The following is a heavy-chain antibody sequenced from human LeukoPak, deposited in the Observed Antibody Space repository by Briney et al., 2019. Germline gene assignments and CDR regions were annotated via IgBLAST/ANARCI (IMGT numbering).Heavy chain of an antibody. CDR1: GFTVSSNY. CDR3: ARENYYDSSGYSNWFDP. V-gene: IGHV3-53*01. CDR2: IYSGGST. J-gene: IGHJ5*02. Sequence: GSLRLSCAASGFTVSSNYMSWVRQAPGKGLEWVSVIYSGGSTYYADSVKGRFTISRDNSKNTLYLQMNSLRAEDTAVYYCARENYYDSSGYSNWFDPWGQGTLVTVSS. D-gene: IGHD3-22*01.